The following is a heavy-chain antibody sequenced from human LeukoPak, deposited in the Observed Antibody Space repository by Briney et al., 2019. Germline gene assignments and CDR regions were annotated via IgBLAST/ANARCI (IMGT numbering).Heavy chain of an antibody. CDR3: ARGEKAATGTVSYYYVDV. J-gene: IGHJ6*03. CDR1: GFTIDNYW. V-gene: IGHV3-7*01. CDR2: IKEDGSKK. Sequence: PGGSLRLSCAASGFTIDNYWMNWVRQAPGKGLEWVANIKEDGSKKYYVDSVKGRFTISRDNAKNSLYLEMNSLRADDTAVYFCARGEKAATGTVSYYYVDVWGKGTTVTVSS. D-gene: IGHD6-13*01.